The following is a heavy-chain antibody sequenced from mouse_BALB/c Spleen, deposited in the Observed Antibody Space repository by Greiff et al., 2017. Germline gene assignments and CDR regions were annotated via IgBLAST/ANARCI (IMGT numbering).Heavy chain of an antibody. Sequence: VQLQQSGAELAKPGASVKMSCKASGYTFTSYWMHWVKQRPGQGLEWIGYINPSTGYTEYNQKFKDKATLTADKSSSTAYMQLSSLTSEDSAVYYCARLLRSAMDYWGQGTSVTVSS. CDR1: GYTFTSYW. V-gene: IGHV1-7*01. J-gene: IGHJ4*01. CDR3: ARLLRSAMDY. D-gene: IGHD1-1*01. CDR2: INPSTGYT.